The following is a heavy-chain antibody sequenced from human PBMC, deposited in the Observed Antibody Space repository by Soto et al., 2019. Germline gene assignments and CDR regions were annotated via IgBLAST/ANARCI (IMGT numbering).Heavy chain of an antibody. CDR2: IYYSGST. Sequence: SEILSLTCTVSGGSISSYYWSWIRQPPGKGLEWIGYIYYSGSTNYNPSLKSRVTISVDTSKNQFSLKLSSVTAADTAVYYCARVSRPWLPFDYWGQGTLVTVSS. CDR1: GGSISSYY. J-gene: IGHJ4*02. CDR3: ARVSRPWLPFDY. V-gene: IGHV4-59*01. D-gene: IGHD5-12*01.